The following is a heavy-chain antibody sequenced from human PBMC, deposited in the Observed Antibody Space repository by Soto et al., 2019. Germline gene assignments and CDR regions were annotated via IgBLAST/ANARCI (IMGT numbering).Heavy chain of an antibody. CDR2: ISSSSSTI. CDR1: GFTFSSYS. CDR3: ARVTMIVDRYYFDY. V-gene: IGHV3-48*01. J-gene: IGHJ4*02. D-gene: IGHD3-22*01. Sequence: EVQLVESGGGLVQPGGSLRLSCAASGFTFSSYSMNWVRQAPGKGLEWVSYISSSSSTIYYADSVKGRFTISRDNAKNSLYLQMNSLRAEDTAVYYCARVTMIVDRYYFDYWGQGTLVTVSS.